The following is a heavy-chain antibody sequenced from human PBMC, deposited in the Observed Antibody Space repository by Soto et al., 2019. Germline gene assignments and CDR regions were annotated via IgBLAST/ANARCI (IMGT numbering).Heavy chain of an antibody. D-gene: IGHD3-3*01. CDR3: ARGVAIFGVVITPPDAFDI. J-gene: IGHJ3*02. CDR2: IYYSGST. CDR1: GGSISSYY. Sequence: SETLSLTCTVSGGSISSYYWSWIRQPPGKGLEWIGYIYYSGSTNYNPSLKSRVTISVDTSKNQFSLKLSSVTAADTAVYCCARGVAIFGVVITPPDAFDIWGQGTMVTVSS. V-gene: IGHV4-59*01.